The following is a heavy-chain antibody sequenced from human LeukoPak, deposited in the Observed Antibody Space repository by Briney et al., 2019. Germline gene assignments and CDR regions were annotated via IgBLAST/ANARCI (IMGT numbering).Heavy chain of an antibody. J-gene: IGHJ4*02. CDR1: GYTFTNYY. D-gene: IGHD6-13*01. Sequence: ASVKVSCKASGYTFTNYYMHWARQAPGQGLEWMGRINPRGGSTNYAQKFQGRVTMTRDTSTSTVYMELSSLRSEDTAVYYCAREEDSSYYYYWGQGTLVTVSS. V-gene: IGHV1-46*01. CDR3: AREEDSSYYYY. CDR2: INPRGGST.